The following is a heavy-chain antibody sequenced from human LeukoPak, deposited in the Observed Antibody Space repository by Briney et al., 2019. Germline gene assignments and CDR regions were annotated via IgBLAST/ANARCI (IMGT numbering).Heavy chain of an antibody. CDR1: GGSISGYY. J-gene: IGHJ4*02. D-gene: IGHD5-12*01. Sequence: SETLSLTCTVSGGSISGYYWSWIRQPPGKGLEWIGEINHSGSTNYNPSLKSRVTISVDTSKNQFSLKLSSVTAADTAVYYCARELRLRRFDYWGQGTLVTVSS. V-gene: IGHV4-34*01. CDR3: ARELRLRRFDY. CDR2: INHSGST.